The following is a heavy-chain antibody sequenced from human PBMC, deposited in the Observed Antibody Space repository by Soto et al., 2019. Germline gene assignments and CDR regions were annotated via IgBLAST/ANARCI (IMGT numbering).Heavy chain of an antibody. CDR2: IIPIFGTA. CDR3: ARETRGATGPHFPLDYGMDV. J-gene: IGHJ6*02. CDR1: GGTFSSYA. D-gene: IGHD5-12*01. Sequence: SVKVSCKASGGTFSSYAISWVRQAPGQGLEWMGGIIPIFGTANYAQKFQGRVTITADESTSTAYMELSSLRSEDTAVYYCARETRGATGPHFPLDYGMDVWGQGTTVTVSS. V-gene: IGHV1-69*13.